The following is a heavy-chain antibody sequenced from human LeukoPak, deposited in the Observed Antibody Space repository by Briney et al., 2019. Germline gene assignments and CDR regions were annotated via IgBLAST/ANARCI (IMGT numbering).Heavy chain of an antibody. D-gene: IGHD2-15*01. CDR3: ARDRCSGGSCYSWGMDV. Sequence: GGCLRLSCAASVFTFSSYWMHWVRQAPWKGLVWVSRINSDGSSTSYADSVKGRFTISRDNAKNTLYLQMNSLRAEDTAVYYCARDRCSGGSCYSWGMDVWGQGTTVTVSS. CDR2: INSDGSST. J-gene: IGHJ6*02. CDR1: VFTFSSYW. V-gene: IGHV3-74*01.